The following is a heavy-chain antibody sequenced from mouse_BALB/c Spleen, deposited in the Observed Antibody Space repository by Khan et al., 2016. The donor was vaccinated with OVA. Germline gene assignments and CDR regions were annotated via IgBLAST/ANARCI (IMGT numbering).Heavy chain of an antibody. CDR2: ILPGSGRN. CDR3: ARGNDYGSSSWFGY. D-gene: IGHD1-1*01. J-gene: IGHJ3*01. Sequence: VELVESGAELMKPGASVKISCKATGYTFSSYWIEWVKQRPGHGLEWIGEILPGSGRNNYNEKFKGKATFTADTSSNTACMQLSSLTSEDSAVYYCARGNDYGSSSWFGYGGQGTLVTVSA. CDR1: GYTFSSYW. V-gene: IGHV1-9*01.